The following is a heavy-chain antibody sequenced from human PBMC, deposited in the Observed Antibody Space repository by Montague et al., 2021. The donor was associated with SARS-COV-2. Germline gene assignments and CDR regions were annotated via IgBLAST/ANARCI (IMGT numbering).Heavy chain of an antibody. CDR3: AKEREVVRAARTLVAFDL. CDR2: IYHSGST. CDR1: GGSISSSNW. J-gene: IGHJ3*01. D-gene: IGHD2-2*01. Sequence: SETLSLTCAVSGGSISSSNWWSWVRQPPGKGLEWIGEIYHSGSTNNNPSLKSRVTISVDKSKNQFSLKLSSVTAADTAVYYCAKEREVVRAARTLVAFDLWGQGTMVTVSS. V-gene: IGHV4-4*02.